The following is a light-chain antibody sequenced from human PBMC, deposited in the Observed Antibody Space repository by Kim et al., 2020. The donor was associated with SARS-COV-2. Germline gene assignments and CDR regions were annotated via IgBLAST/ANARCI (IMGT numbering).Light chain of an antibody. J-gene: IGLJ3*02. CDR2: LNSDGSH. CDR1: CGHSSYA. CDR3: QTWGTGIRV. V-gene: IGLV4-69*01. Sequence: ASVKLTCTLSCGHSSYAIAWHQQQPEKGPRYLMKLNSDGSHSKGDGIPDRFSGSSSGAERYLTISSLQSEDEADYYCQTWGTGIRVFGGGTKLTVL.